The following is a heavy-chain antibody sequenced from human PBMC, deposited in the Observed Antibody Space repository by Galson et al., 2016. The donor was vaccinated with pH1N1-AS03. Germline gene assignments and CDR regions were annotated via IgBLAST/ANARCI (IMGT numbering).Heavy chain of an antibody. D-gene: IGHD6-13*01. CDR3: ARFRSSWTFYYGLDV. CDR2: IYYSGGT. J-gene: IGHJ6*02. CDR1: GGSISSYY. Sequence: SETLSLTCTVSGGSISSYYWTWIRQPPGKGLEWIGHIYYSGGTNYNPSLKSRVTISVDTSKNQFSLKLSSVTAADTAVYYRARFRSSWTFYYGLDVWGQGTTVTVSS. V-gene: IGHV4-59*01.